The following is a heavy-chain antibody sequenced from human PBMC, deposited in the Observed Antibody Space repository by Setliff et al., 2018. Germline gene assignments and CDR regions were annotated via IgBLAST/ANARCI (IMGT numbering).Heavy chain of an antibody. J-gene: IGHJ5*02. D-gene: IGHD3-3*01. Sequence: PSETLSLTCAVYGGSFSGYHWSWIRQPPGKGLEWIGEISHSGDPNYNPSLKSRVTISLDTSKNQFSLKLTSVTAADTAVYYCARAPQYSNFWYALSWFDPWGQGTPVTVSS. CDR1: GGSFSGYH. V-gene: IGHV4-34*01. CDR2: ISHSGDP. CDR3: ARAPQYSNFWYALSWFDP.